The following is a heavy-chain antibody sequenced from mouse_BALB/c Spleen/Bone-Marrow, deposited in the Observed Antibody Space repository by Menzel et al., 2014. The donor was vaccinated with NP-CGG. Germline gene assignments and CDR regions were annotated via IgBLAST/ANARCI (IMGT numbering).Heavy chain of an antibody. J-gene: IGHJ3*01. D-gene: IGHD1-2*01. V-gene: IGHV4-1*02. CDR1: GFDFXGFW. Sequence: VQLQQSGGGLVQPGGSLKLSCAASGFDFXGFWMSWVRQAPGRGLEWIGEINPDSNTINYSPSLKDKFIISRDNAKNTLYLQMSKVRSEDTALYYCARLGYYGSFAYWGQGTPVTVSA. CDR2: INPDSNTI. CDR3: ARLGYYGSFAY.